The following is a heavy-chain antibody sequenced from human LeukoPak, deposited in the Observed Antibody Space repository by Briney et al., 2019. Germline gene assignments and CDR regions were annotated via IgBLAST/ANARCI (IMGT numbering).Heavy chain of an antibody. J-gene: IGHJ6*02. CDR1: GFILSNHW. CDR2: VNKDGSEK. V-gene: IGHV3-7*03. D-gene: IGHD1/OR15-1a*01. CDR3: ARNNDMDV. Sequence: PGGSLRLSCAASGFILSNHWMIWVRQAPGKGPEWVANVNKDGSEKYYVDSVKGRFTISRDTAKNSLYLQMNNLRAEDTALYYCARNNDMDVWGQGTTVIVSS.